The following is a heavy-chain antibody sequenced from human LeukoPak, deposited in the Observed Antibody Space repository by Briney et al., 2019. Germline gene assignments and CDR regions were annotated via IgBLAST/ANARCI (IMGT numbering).Heavy chain of an antibody. J-gene: IGHJ4*02. CDR3: ATGPSGSSCSGGSGPWVDF. D-gene: IGHD2-15*01. CDR1: GYTFTSYD. Sequence: ASVKVSCKASGYTFTSYDVNWVRQATGQGLEWMGWINPNSGHTDFAQKFQGRVTMTTNTSISTAYMEVRSLKSEDTAVYYCATGPSGSSCSGGSGPWVDFWGQGTLVSVSS. V-gene: IGHV1-8*01. CDR2: INPNSGHT.